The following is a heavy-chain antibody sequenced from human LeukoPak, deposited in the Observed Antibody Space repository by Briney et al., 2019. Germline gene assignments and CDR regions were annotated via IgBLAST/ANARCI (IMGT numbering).Heavy chain of an antibody. CDR2: IIPIFGTA. Sequence: SVKVSCKASGGTFSSYAISWVRQAPGQGLEWMGGIIPIFGTANYAQKFQGRVTITTDESTSTAYMELSSLRSEDTAVYYCARSDLLYSSSGWYYFDYWGQGTLVTVSS. CDR3: ARSDLLYSSSGWYYFDY. V-gene: IGHV1-69*05. CDR1: GGTFSSYA. J-gene: IGHJ4*02. D-gene: IGHD6-19*01.